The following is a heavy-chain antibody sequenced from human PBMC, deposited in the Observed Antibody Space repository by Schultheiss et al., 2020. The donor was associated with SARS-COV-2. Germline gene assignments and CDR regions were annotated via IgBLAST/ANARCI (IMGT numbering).Heavy chain of an antibody. J-gene: IGHJ4*02. CDR2: IYTSGST. Sequence: SQTLSLTCAVYGGSFSGYYWSWIRQPAGKGLEWIGRIYTSGSTYYNPSLKSRVTISVDTSKNQFSLKLSSVTAADTAVYYCARLSYRAGFDYWGQGTLVTVSS. V-gene: IGHV4-59*10. CDR3: ARLSYRAGFDY. D-gene: IGHD6-13*01. CDR1: GGSFSGYY.